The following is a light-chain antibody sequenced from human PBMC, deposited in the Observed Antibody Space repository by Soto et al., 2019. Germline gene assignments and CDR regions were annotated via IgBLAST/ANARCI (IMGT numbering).Light chain of an antibody. CDR3: SSYTSSSTLA. CDR2: DVN. Sequence: QSVLTQPASVSASPGQSITISCTGTSSDVGAYKYVSWYQQHPGKAPKLMIFDVNNRPSGVSNRFSGSESGNTASLTISGLKAEDEADYYCSSYTSSSTLAFGGGTKLTVL. J-gene: IGLJ2*01. CDR1: SSDVGAYKY. V-gene: IGLV2-14*03.